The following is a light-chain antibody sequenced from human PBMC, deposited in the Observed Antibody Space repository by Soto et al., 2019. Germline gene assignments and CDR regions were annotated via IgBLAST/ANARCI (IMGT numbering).Light chain of an antibody. J-gene: IGLJ2*01. CDR3: SSKTSNSTGV. CDR1: SSDVGSYNL. V-gene: IGLV2-14*02. Sequence: QSVLSQPASVSGSPGQSITISCTGSSSDVGSYNLVSWYQHHPGKAPKLMIYEGSKRPSGVSNRFSGSKSGNTASLTISGPQTGAGADYYCSSKTSNSTGVFGGGTKLPV. CDR2: EGS.